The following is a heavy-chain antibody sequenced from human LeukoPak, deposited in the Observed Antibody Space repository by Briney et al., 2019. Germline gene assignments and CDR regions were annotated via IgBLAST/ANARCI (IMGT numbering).Heavy chain of an antibody. J-gene: IGHJ4*02. CDR2: IYYSGST. CDR1: GGSISSSTYY. V-gene: IGHV4-39*01. D-gene: IGHD1-26*01. Sequence: KASETLSLTCTVSGGSISSSTYYWGWIRQPPGKGLEWIGSIYYSGSTYYNPSLKSRVTISVDTSKNQFSLKLSSVTAADTAVYYCARSGRLVGATLWGQGTLVTVSS. CDR3: ARSGRLVGATL.